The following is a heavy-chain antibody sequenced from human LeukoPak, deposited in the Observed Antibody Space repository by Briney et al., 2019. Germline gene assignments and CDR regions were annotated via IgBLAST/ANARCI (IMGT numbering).Heavy chain of an antibody. CDR1: RFTFSNYY. D-gene: IGHD2-21*01. J-gene: IGHJ4*02. V-gene: IGHV3-7*04. Sequence: GGSLRLACAASRFTFSNYYMAWVSQAPRKGMEWVANIKQDGSEKYYGGSVKGRLTIPRDNAKPSWYLQLNSLRVEDTAVYFCAGGYGFLIEWWGQGTLVTVSS. CDR2: IKQDGSEK. CDR3: AGGYGFLIEW.